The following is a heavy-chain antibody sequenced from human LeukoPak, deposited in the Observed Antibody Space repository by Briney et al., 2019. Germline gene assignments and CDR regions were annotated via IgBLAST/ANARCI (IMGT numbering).Heavy chain of an antibody. V-gene: IGHV3-30-3*01. CDR1: GFTFSSYA. D-gene: IGHD4-17*01. CDR3: ARGLDTTVTTFYDY. Sequence: PGGSLRLSCAASGFTFSSYAMHWVRQAPGKGLEGVAVISYDGSNKYYADSVKGRFTISRDNSKNTLYLQMNSLRAEDTAVYYCARGLDTTVTTFYDYWGQGTLVTVSS. J-gene: IGHJ4*02. CDR2: ISYDGSNK.